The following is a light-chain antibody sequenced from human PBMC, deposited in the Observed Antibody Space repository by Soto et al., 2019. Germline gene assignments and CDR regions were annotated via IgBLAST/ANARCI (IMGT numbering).Light chain of an antibody. V-gene: IGKV1-39*01. CDR1: QRISSY. CDR3: QQSYSTPFT. J-gene: IGKJ4*01. Sequence: DIQMTQSPSSLSGSVGDRVTITCRASQRISSYLNWYQQKPGKAPKLLIYAASSLQSGVPSRFSGSGSGTEFTLTISSLQPEDFATYHCQQSYSTPFTFGGGTKVEIK. CDR2: AAS.